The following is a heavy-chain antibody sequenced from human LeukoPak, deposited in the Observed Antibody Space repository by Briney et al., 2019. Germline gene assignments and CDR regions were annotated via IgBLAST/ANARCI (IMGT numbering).Heavy chain of an antibody. D-gene: IGHD6-13*01. CDR3: ARAKLYSSPVDY. Sequence: ASVKVSCKASGYTFTSYGISWVRQAPGQGLEWMGWINPNSGGTNYAQKFQGRVTMTRDTSISTAYMELSRLRSDDTAVYYCARAKLYSSPVDYWGQGTLVTVSS. J-gene: IGHJ4*02. CDR1: GYTFTSYG. V-gene: IGHV1-2*02. CDR2: INPNSGGT.